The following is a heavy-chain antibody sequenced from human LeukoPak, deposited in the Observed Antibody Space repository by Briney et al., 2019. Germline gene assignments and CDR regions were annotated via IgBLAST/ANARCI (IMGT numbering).Heavy chain of an antibody. J-gene: IGHJ4*02. CDR1: GFTFGTYA. CDR2: IGGNVGST. V-gene: IGHV3-23*01. D-gene: IGHD4-17*01. Sequence: GGSLRLSCAASGFTFGTYAMSWVRQAPGKGLEWVSGIGGNVGSTYYADSVKGRFTVSRDNSKNTLYLQTNSLRAEDTAVYYCAKDIYGDYGGFDYWGQGTLVTVSS. CDR3: AKDIYGDYGGFDY.